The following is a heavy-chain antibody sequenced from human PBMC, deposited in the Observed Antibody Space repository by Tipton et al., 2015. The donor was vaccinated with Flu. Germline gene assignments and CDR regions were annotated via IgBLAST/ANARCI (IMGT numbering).Heavy chain of an antibody. CDR1: GFTFNTYW. CDR2: IYHSGTT. CDR3: ARHTGDSVRGVIDY. V-gene: IGHV4-38-2*01. J-gene: IGHJ4*02. D-gene: IGHD3-10*02. Sequence: TLSLTCAASGFTFNTYWMSWARQAPGKGLEWIGTIYHSGTTYYNPSLKSRLTISVDTSKNQFSLRLSSVTAADTAVYYCARHTGDSVRGVIDYWGQGTLVTVSS.